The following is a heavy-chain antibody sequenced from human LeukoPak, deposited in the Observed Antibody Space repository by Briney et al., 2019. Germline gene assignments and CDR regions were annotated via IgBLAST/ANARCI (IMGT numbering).Heavy chain of an antibody. J-gene: IGHJ4*02. V-gene: IGHV3-11*01. CDR2: ITSSGSTI. CDR1: GFTFSDYY. D-gene: IGHD5-24*01. CDR3: AGRNAYNSAY. Sequence: GGSLSHSCAASGFTFSDYYMSWIRQAPGKGLEWVSYITSSGSTIYYADSVKGRFTISRDNAKNSLYLQMNSLRAEDTAVYYCAGRNAYNSAYCGQGTLVTVSS.